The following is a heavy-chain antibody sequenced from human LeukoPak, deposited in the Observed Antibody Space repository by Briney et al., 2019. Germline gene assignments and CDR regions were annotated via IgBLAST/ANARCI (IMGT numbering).Heavy chain of an antibody. D-gene: IGHD3-16*01. J-gene: IGHJ4*02. V-gene: IGHV3-33*01. CDR1: GFTFSSYG. CDR2: IWYDGSNT. CDR3: APDHGGY. Sequence: GSLRLSCAASGFTFSSYGMHWVRQAPGKGLEWVAIIWYDGSNTYYADSAKGRFTISRDNSKNTLYLEMNSLRAEDTAIYYCAPDHGGYWGQGTLVTVSS.